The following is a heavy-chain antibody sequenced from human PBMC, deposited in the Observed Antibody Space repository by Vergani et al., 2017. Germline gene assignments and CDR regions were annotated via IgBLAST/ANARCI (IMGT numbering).Heavy chain of an antibody. CDR1: ESSFISNE. Sequence: EVMLVQSGAEVKKPGDSLKISCKYSESSFISNEIAWVRQMSGKGLQWMGNINPIDSKIAYSPSFQGQVTISADKSISTAYLQWSSLKASDTAMYYCARLWPAAIGWFDPWGQGTLVTVSS. J-gene: IGHJ5*02. D-gene: IGHD2-2*01. CDR2: INPIDSKI. CDR3: ARLWPAAIGWFDP. V-gene: IGHV5-51*03.